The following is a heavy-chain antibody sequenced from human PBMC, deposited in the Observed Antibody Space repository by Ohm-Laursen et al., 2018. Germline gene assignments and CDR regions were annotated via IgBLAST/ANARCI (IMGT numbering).Heavy chain of an antibody. V-gene: IGHV4-4*07. J-gene: IGHJ5*02. CDR2: IYTTGST. CDR1: GGSISSYY. CDR3: ARGANWFDP. Sequence: GTLSLTCSVSGGSISSYYWSWIRQPPGKGLEWIGHIYTTGSTNFNPSLNSRVTMSVDMSKNQVSLKLSSVTAADTAVYYCARGANWFDPWGQGTLVTVSS.